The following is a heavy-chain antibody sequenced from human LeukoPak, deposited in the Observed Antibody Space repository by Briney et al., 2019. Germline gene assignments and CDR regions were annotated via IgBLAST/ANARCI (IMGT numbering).Heavy chain of an antibody. CDR2: ITYTGGDT. D-gene: IGHD1-26*01. CDR3: AKDLDRIVGVTGDAFDI. Sequence: PGGSLRLSCTASGFTFTNYAMAWVRQPPGKGLECVSGITYTGGDTYYPDPAKGRSTISRDNSKNTLYLQMNSLRDEDTAVYYCAKDLDRIVGVTGDAFDIWGQGTMVTVFS. J-gene: IGHJ3*02. V-gene: IGHV3-23*01. CDR1: GFTFTNYA.